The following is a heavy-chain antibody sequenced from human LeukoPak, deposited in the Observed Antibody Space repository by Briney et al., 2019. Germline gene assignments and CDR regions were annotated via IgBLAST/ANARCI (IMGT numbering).Heavy chain of an antibody. V-gene: IGHV4-34*01. D-gene: IGHD5-24*01. CDR3: AREAITHYYYYYMDV. CDR2: INHSGST. CDR1: GGSFSGYY. J-gene: IGHJ6*03. Sequence: SETLSLTCAVYGGSFSGYYWSWIRQPPGKGLEWIGEINHSGSTNYNPSLKSRVTISVDTSKNQFSLKLSSVTAADTAVYYCAREAITHYYYYYMDVWGKGTTVTVSS.